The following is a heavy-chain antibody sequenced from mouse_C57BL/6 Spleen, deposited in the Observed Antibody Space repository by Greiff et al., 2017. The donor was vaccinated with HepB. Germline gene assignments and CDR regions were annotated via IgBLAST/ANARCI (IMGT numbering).Heavy chain of an antibody. CDR3: ARYDYGNSDY. J-gene: IGHJ2*01. D-gene: IGHD1-1*01. CDR1: GYTFTSYG. Sequence: VQLQQSGAELARPGASVKLSCKASGYTFTSYGISWVKQRTGQGLEWIGEIYPRSGNTYYNEKFKGKATLTADKSSSTAYMELRSLTSADSAVYFCARYDYGNSDYWGQGTPLTVSS. CDR2: IYPRSGNT. V-gene: IGHV1-81*01.